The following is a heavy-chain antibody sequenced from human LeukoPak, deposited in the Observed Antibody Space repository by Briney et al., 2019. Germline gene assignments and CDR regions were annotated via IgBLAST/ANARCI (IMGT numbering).Heavy chain of an antibody. V-gene: IGHV4-59*01. CDR3: ARDRVEQWLVQGDWYFDL. CDR1: GGSISSYY. Sequence: SETLSLTCTVSGGSISSYYRSWIRQPPGKGLEWIGYIYYSGSTNYTPSLKSRVTISVDTSKNQFSLKLSSVTAADTAVYYCARDRVEQWLVQGDWYFDLWGRGTLVTVSS. J-gene: IGHJ2*01. D-gene: IGHD6-19*01. CDR2: IYYSGST.